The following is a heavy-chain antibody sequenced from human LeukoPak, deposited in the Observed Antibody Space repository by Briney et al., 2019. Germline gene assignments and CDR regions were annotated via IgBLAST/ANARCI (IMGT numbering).Heavy chain of an antibody. CDR2: IWYDGSNK. CDR1: GFTFSSYG. V-gene: IGHV3-33*01. Sequence: PGGSLRLSCAASGFTFSSYGMHWVRQAPGKGLEWVAVIWYDGSNKYYADSVKGRFTISRDNSKNTLYLQMNSLRAEDTAVYYCARGPRPYSSAFHFDYWGQGTLVTVSS. CDR3: ARGPRPYSSAFHFDY. J-gene: IGHJ4*02. D-gene: IGHD6-19*01.